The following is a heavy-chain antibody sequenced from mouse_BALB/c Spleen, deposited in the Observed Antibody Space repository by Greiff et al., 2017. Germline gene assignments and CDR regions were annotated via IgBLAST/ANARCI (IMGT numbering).Heavy chain of an antibody. CDR1: GYSFTGYT. Sequence: EVQLQESGPELVKPGASMKISCKASGYSFTGYTMNWVKQSHGNNLEWIGLINPYNGGTSYNQKFKGKATLTVDKSSSTAYMELLSLTSEDSAVYYCARGGTDAMDYWGQGTSVTVSS. J-gene: IGHJ4*01. CDR3: ARGGTDAMDY. CDR2: INPYNGGT. V-gene: IGHV1-31*01. D-gene: IGHD3-3*01.